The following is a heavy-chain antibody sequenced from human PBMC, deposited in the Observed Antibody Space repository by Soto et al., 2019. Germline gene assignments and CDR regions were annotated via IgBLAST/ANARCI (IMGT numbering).Heavy chain of an antibody. CDR3: ATTAPY. V-gene: IGHV3-33*01. CDR2: IWFDGSNK. J-gene: IGHJ4*02. CDR1: GFTFSSYG. Sequence: QVQLVESGGGVVQPGRSLRLSCAASGFTFSSYGMHWVRQAPGKGLEWVAVIWFDGSNKFYADSVKGRFTISRDNSKNTVSLQMNSLRDEASAAYYCATTAPYWGKGTLVTVSS. D-gene: IGHD5-18*01.